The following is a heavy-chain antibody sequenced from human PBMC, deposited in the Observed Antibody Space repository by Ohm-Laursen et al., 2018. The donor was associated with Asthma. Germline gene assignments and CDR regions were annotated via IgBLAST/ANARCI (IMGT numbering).Heavy chain of an antibody. CDR3: VREDNWGLDL. J-gene: IGHJ3*01. Sequence: SSLRLSCAASEFTFSLYSMNWVRQAPGKGLEWVAVISYDGSNKYYADSVKGRFTISGDNSKNTLYLQMNSLRAEDMALYYCVREDNWGLDLWGQGTMVTVSS. CDR1: EFTFSLYS. V-gene: IGHV3-30*03. CDR2: ISYDGSNK. D-gene: IGHD7-27*01.